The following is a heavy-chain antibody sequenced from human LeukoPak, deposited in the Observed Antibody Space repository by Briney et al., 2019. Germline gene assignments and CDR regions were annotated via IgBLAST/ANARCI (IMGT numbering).Heavy chain of an antibody. CDR1: GGTLSSYA. CDR3: ARAKPKNMVRGLIMRRESRYYFDY. J-gene: IGHJ4*02. D-gene: IGHD3-10*01. V-gene: IGHV1-69*06. Sequence: SVKVSCKASGGTLSSYAISWVRQAPGQGLEWMGGIIPIFGTANYAQKFQGRVTITADKSTSTAYMELSSLRSEDTAVYYCARAKPKNMVRGLIMRRESRYYFDYWGQGTLVTVSS. CDR2: IIPIFGTA.